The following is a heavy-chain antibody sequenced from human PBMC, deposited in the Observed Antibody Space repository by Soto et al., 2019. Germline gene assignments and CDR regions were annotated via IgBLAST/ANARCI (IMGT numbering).Heavy chain of an antibody. CDR1: GYTFTSYD. J-gene: IGHJ6*03. CDR2: MNPNSGNT. Sequence: ASVKVSCKASGYTFTSYDINWVRQATGQGLEWMGWMNPNSGNTGYAQKFQGRVTMTRNTSISTAYMELNSLRSEDTAVYYCARARGSGSGAFYYYYYYMDVWGKGTTVTVSS. V-gene: IGHV1-8*01. D-gene: IGHD3-10*01. CDR3: ARARGSGSGAFYYYYYYMDV.